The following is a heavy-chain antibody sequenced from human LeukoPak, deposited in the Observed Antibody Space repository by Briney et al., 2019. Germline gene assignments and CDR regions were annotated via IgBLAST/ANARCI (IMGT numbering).Heavy chain of an antibody. D-gene: IGHD3-10*01. Sequence: SETLSLTCAVYGGSFSGYYWSWIRQPPGKGLEWIGEINHSGSPNYNPSLKSRVTMSVDTSRNQFSLNLNSMTAADTAMYYCARHVGSMVSFDFWGQGTLVSVSS. CDR1: GGSFSGYY. CDR2: INHSGSP. J-gene: IGHJ4*02. CDR3: ARHVGSMVSFDF. V-gene: IGHV4-34*01.